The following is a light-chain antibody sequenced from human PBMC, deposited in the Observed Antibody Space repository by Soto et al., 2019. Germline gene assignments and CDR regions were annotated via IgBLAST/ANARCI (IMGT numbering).Light chain of an antibody. J-gene: IGKJ4*01. Sequence: EIVLTQSPGTLSLSPGERATLSCRASQSVSGSYLAWYQQKPGQAPRLLIYGASSRATGIPDRFSGSGSGTAFTLTISRLEPQDFSVYYCQQYGSSSPVTFGGGTKVEIK. CDR1: QSVSGSY. V-gene: IGKV3-20*01. CDR3: QQYGSSSPVT. CDR2: GAS.